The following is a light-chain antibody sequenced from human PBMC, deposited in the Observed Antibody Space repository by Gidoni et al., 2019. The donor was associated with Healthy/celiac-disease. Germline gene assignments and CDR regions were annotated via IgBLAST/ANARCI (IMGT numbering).Light chain of an antibody. V-gene: IGKV3-15*01. CDR2: GAS. J-gene: IGKJ1*01. Sequence: EIVMTQYPATLSVSPGERATLSCRASQIVSSNLAWYQQKPGQAPRLLIYGASTRATGIPARFSGSGSGTEFTLTISSLQSEDFAVYYCQQYNNWPPKFGQGTKVEIK. CDR1: QIVSSN. CDR3: QQYNNWPPK.